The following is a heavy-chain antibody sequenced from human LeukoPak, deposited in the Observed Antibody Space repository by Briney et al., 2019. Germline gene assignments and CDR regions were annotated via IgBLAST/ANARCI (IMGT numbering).Heavy chain of an antibody. CDR3: ARRDDFSTSQFDY. V-gene: IGHV3-21*01. CDR1: GSTFSSYS. D-gene: IGHD2-2*01. J-gene: IGHJ4*02. Sequence: GGSLRLSCAASGSTFSSYSMNWVRQAPGKGLEWVSSISSSSSYIYYADSVKGRFTISRDNAKNSLYLQMNSLRAEDTAVYYCARRDDFSTSQFDYWGQGTLVTVSS. CDR2: ISSSSSYI.